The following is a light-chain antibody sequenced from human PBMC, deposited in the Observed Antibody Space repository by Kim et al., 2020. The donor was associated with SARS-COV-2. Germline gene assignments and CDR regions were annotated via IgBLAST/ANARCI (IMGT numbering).Light chain of an antibody. CDR3: QQRSNWPPLT. Sequence: LSPGERATLACRASQRVSSYLAWYQQKPGQAPRLLIYDASNRATGIPARFSGSGSGTDFTLTISSLEPEDLAVYYCQQRSNWPPLTFGGGTKVEI. J-gene: IGKJ4*01. V-gene: IGKV3-11*01. CDR1: QRVSSY. CDR2: DAS.